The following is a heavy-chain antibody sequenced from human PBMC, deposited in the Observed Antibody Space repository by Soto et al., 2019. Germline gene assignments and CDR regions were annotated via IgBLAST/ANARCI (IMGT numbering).Heavy chain of an antibody. J-gene: IGHJ3*02. CDR2: INHSGST. CDR1: GGSFSGYY. V-gene: IGHV4-34*01. Sequence: QVQLQQWGAGLLKPSETLSLTCAVSGGSFSGYYWSWIRQPPGKGLEWIGEINHSGSTNYNPSLKSRVTISVDTSKNQFSLKLSSVTAADTAVYYCAREVVVVASDAFDIWGQGTMVTVSS. CDR3: AREVVVVASDAFDI. D-gene: IGHD2-15*01.